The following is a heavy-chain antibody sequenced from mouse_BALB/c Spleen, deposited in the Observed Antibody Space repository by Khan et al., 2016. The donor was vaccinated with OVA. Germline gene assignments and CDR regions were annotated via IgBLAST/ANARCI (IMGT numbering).Heavy chain of an antibody. CDR2: IYPGSDNT. CDR1: GYTFTDYY. Sequence: QVQLKESGAELARPGASVKLSCKASGYTFTDYYINWMRQRTGQGLEWIGEIYPGSDNTYYNEKVKGKATLTADKSSSTAYMQLSSLTSEDSAVYFCAREWAAWFPYWGQGTLVTVSA. CDR3: AREWAAWFPY. V-gene: IGHV1-77*01. J-gene: IGHJ3*01.